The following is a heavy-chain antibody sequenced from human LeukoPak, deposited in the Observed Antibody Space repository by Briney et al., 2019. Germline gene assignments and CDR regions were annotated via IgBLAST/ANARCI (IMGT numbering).Heavy chain of an antibody. J-gene: IGHJ4*02. CDR3: ARDRKFDY. V-gene: IGHV4-34*01. Sequence: SETLSLTCAVYGGSFSGYYWSWIRQPPGKGLEWIGETNHSGSTNYNPSLKSRVTISVDTSKNQFSLKLSSVTAADTAVYYCARDRKFDYWGQGTLVTVSS. CDR2: TNHSGST. CDR1: GGSFSGYY.